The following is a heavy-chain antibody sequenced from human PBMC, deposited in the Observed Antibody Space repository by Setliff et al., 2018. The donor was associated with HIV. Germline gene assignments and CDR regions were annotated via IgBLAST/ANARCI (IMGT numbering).Heavy chain of an antibody. V-gene: IGHV3-66*02. D-gene: IGHD3-3*01. CDR2: IYSGGDT. Sequence: GGSLRLSCAASGFTVSTYYMSWVRQAPGRGLEWISTIYSGGDTYHADSVQGRVTLSRDNSKNTLYLQLNSLRPEDTAVYYCARVRLYNTALDYWGQGTLVTVSS. CDR1: GFTVSTYY. J-gene: IGHJ4*02. CDR3: ARVRLYNTALDY.